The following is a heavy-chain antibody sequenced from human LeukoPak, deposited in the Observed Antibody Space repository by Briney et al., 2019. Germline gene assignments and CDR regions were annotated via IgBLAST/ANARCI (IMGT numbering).Heavy chain of an antibody. CDR2: IYSGGST. V-gene: IGHV3-66*01. J-gene: IGHJ4*02. Sequence: GGSLRLSCAASGFTVSSNYMSWVRQAPGKGLEWVSVIYSGGSTYYADSVKGRFTISRDNSKNTLYLQMNSLRAEDTAVYYCARIVGAAGGDFDYWGQGTLVTVSS. D-gene: IGHD1-26*01. CDR3: ARIVGAAGGDFDY. CDR1: GFTVSSNY.